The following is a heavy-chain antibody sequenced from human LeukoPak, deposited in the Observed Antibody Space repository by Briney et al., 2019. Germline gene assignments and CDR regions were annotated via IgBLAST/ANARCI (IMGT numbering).Heavy chain of an antibody. CDR3: VSSSGWYIDNWFDP. J-gene: IGHJ5*02. Sequence: SETLSLTCTVSGYSISSAYYWGWIRQPPGKGLEWIGTIYHSGSTYYNPSLKSRVTISVDTSKNQFFLKLSSVTAADTAVYYCVSSSGWYIDNWFDPWGQGTLVTVSS. CDR2: IYHSGST. V-gene: IGHV4-38-2*02. CDR1: GYSISSAYY. D-gene: IGHD6-19*01.